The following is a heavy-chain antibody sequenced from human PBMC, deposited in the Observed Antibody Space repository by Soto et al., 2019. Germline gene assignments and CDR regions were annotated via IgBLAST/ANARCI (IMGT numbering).Heavy chain of an antibody. D-gene: IGHD3-3*01. V-gene: IGHV3-9*01. CDR1: GFTFDDYA. J-gene: IGHJ4*02. CDR2: ISGNSGRL. CDR3: AKVGGRFW. Sequence: EVRLVESGGGLVQPGRSLRLSCAASGFTFDDYAMHWVRQAPGKGVEWVSGISGNSGRLGYADSVKGRFPISRDNAKNSVYLQMNSLRAEDSALYYCAKVGGRFWWGQGTLVTVSS.